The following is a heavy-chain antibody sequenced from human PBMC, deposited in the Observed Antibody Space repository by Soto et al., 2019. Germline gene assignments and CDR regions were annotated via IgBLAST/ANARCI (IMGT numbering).Heavy chain of an antibody. V-gene: IGHV3-48*02. D-gene: IGHD3-16*02. CDR2: ISSSSSTI. Sequence: EVQLVESGGGLVQPGGSLRLSCAASGFTFSSYSMNWVRQAPGKGLEWVSYISSSSSTIYYADSVKGRFTISRDNGKNYLYLQMNSLRDEDTAVYYCARGEGDYVWGSYRTYNWFDPWGQGTLVTVSS. CDR3: ARGEGDYVWGSYRTYNWFDP. CDR1: GFTFSSYS. J-gene: IGHJ5*02.